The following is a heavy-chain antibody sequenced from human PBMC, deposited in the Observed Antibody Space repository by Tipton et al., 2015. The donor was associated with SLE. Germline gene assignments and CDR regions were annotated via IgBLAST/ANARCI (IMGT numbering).Heavy chain of an antibody. CDR3: ARGYCSGGSCSYWYFDL. D-gene: IGHD2-15*01. J-gene: IGHJ2*01. CDR1: GYSISSGYY. CDR2: IYHSGST. Sequence: TLSLTCAVSGYSISSGYYWGWIRQPPGKGLKWIGSIYHSGSTYYNPSLKSRVTISVDTSKNQFSLKLSSVTAADTAVYYCARGYCSGGSCSYWYFDLWCRGTLVTVSS. V-gene: IGHV4-38-2*01.